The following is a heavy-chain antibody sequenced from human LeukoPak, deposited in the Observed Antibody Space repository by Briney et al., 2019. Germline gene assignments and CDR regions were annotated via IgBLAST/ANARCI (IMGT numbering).Heavy chain of an antibody. J-gene: IGHJ4*02. D-gene: IGHD4-11*01. V-gene: IGHV3-23*01. CDR3: AKDLDYTTSGYYFDY. CDR1: GFTFSSYA. Sequence: GGSLRLSCTASGFTFSSYAMNWVRQAPGKGLEWVSGIGAGGTFTYYADSVKGRFTISRDNSRNTLYLQMNSLRADDTTVYYCAKDLDYTTSGYYFDYWGQGTLVTASS. CDR2: IGAGGTFT.